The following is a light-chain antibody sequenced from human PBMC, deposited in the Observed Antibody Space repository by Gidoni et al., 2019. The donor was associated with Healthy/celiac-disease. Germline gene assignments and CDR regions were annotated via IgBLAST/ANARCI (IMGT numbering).Light chain of an antibody. CDR1: QSISSW. J-gene: IGKJ2*04. CDR3: QQYNSYCS. CDR2: KAS. Sequence: IQMTQSPSTLSASVGDRVTITCRASQSISSWLAWYQQKPGKAPKLLSYKASSLESGVPSRFSGSGSGTEFTLTISSLQPDDFATYYCQQYNSYCSFGQXTKLEIK. V-gene: IGKV1-5*03.